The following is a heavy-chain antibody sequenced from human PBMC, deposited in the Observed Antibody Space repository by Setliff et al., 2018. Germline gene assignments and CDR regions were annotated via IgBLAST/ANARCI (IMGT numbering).Heavy chain of an antibody. CDR3: ARSPAVLGIVYLDP. CDR1: GGTFSSYG. V-gene: IGHV1-69*05. CDR2: TIPIFGTT. D-gene: IGHD2-15*01. Sequence: SVKVSCKASGGTFSSYGISWVRQAPGQGLEWMGGTIPIFGTTDYAQKFRGRVTIITDESTSTAFMQLSSLRSEDTAVYYCARSPAVLGIVYLDPWGQGTLVTAPQ. J-gene: IGHJ5*02.